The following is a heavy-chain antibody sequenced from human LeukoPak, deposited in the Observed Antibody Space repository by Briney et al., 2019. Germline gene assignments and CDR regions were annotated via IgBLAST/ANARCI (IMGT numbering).Heavy chain of an antibody. D-gene: IGHD2-2*02. CDR3: ARDLVRIVVVPAAISGWFDP. Sequence: SVKVSCKASGYTFTGYYMHWVRQAPGQGLEWMGWINPNSGGTNYAQKFQGRVTMTRDTSISTAYMELSRLRSDDTAVYYCARDLVRIVVVPAAISGWFDPWAREPWSPSPQ. CDR1: GYTFTGYY. CDR2: INPNSGGT. J-gene: IGHJ5*02. V-gene: IGHV1-2*02.